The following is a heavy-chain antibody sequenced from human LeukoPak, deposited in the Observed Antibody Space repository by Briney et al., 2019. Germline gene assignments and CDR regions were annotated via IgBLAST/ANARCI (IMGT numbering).Heavy chain of an antibody. J-gene: IGHJ6*03. CDR3: ARDPYSGSYGPYYYYYMDV. CDR2: ITSSSSYI. Sequence: GGPLRLSCAASGFTFSSYNMNWVRQAPGKGPEWVSSITSSSSYIYYADSVKGRFTISRDNAKNSLYLQMDSLRVEDTAVYYCARDPYSGSYGPYYYYYMDVWGEGTTVTISS. V-gene: IGHV3-21*06. CDR1: GFTFSSYN. D-gene: IGHD1-26*01.